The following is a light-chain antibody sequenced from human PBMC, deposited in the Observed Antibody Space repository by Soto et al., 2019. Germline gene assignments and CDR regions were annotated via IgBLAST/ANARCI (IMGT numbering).Light chain of an antibody. J-gene: IGKJ1*01. Sequence: EIVLTQSPGTLYLSPGERATLSCRASQSVSSNYLAWYQQKPGQAPRLLIYNAYYRATGIPDRFSGSGSGTDFTLTISRLEPEDFAVYYCQQYGTSGRTFGQGTKVEIK. CDR2: NAY. V-gene: IGKV3-20*01. CDR1: QSVSSNY. CDR3: QQYGTSGRT.